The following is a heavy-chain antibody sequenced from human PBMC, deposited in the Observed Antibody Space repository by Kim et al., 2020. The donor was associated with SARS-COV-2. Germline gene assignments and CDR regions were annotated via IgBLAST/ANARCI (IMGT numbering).Heavy chain of an antibody. CDR1: GFIFDDYA. CDR3: VKDKYMLVGGTGLEM. J-gene: IGHJ3*02. CDR2: ISWNSDSV. V-gene: IGHV3-9*01. D-gene: IGHD1-26*01. Sequence: GGSLRLSCAASGFIFDDYAMHWVRQGPGKGLEWVSGISWNSDSVTYGDAVKGRFTISRDNAKNSLYLELNTLTIEDTAFYYCVKDKYMLVGGTGLEMWGPGTLVTVSS.